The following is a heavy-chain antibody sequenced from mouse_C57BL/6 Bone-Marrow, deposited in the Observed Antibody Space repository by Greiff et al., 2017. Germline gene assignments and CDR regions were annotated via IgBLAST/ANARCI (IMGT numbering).Heavy chain of an antibody. CDR1: GYTFTSYW. CDR2: IYPTSGRT. D-gene: IGHD4-1*01. J-gene: IGHJ2*01. CDR3: ARSGPLGRSFDY. V-gene: IGHV1-55*01. Sequence: QVQLQQPGAELVKPGASVTMSCKASGYTFTSYWITWVKQRPGQGLEWIGDIYPTSGRTNYNEKFKSKAILTVDTSSNTAYIQLSSLTSEDSAVFYCARSGPLGRSFDYWGQGTTLTVSS.